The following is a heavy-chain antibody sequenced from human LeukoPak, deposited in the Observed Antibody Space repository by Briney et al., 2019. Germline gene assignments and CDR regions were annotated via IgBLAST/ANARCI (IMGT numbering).Heavy chain of an antibody. Sequence: GGSLRLSCAASGFTFSDYYMSWIRQAPGKGLEWVSYISSSGSTIYYADSVKGRFTISRDNAKNSLYLQMNSLRAEDTAVYYCARVPAYYYDSSGYLTWGQGALVTVSS. J-gene: IGHJ5*02. CDR1: GFTFSDYY. CDR2: ISSSGSTI. V-gene: IGHV3-11*01. CDR3: ARVPAYYYDSSGYLT. D-gene: IGHD3-22*01.